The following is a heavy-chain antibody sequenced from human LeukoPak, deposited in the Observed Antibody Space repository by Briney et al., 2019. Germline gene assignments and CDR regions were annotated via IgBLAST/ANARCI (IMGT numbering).Heavy chain of an antibody. CDR2: INPNSGGT. Sequence: ASVKVSCKASGYTFTGYYMHWVRQAPGQGLEWMGWINPNSGGTNYAQKLQGRVTMTTDTSTSTAYMELRSLRSGDTAVYYCARVGYTMIVVVAPDYWGQGTLVTVSS. J-gene: IGHJ4*02. CDR3: ARVGYTMIVVVAPDY. D-gene: IGHD3-22*01. V-gene: IGHV1-2*02. CDR1: GYTFTGYY.